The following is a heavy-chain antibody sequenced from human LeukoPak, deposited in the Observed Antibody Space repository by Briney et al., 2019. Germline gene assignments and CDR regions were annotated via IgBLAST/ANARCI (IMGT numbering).Heavy chain of an antibody. V-gene: IGHV3-30*18. D-gene: IGHD4-17*01. CDR3: AKVPHGDYAVDY. CDR1: GFTFSSYG. J-gene: IGHJ4*02. CDR2: ISYDGSNK. Sequence: GGSLRLSCAASGFTFSSYGMHWVRQAPGKGLEWVAVISYDGSNKYYADSVKGRFTISRDNSKNTLFLQMNSLRAEDTAVYYCAKVPHGDYAVDYWGQGTLVTVSS.